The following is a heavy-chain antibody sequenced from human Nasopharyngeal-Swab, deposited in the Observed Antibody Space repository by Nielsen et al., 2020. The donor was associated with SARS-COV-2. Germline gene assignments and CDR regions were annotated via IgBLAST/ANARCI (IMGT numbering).Heavy chain of an antibody. Sequence: GSLRLSCTVSGGTFNSSSYYWGWIRQPPGKGLEWIGYIYYSGSTNYNPSLKSRVTISVDTSKNQFSLKLSFVTAADTAVYYCARERVTDKYFDYWGQGTLVTVSS. CDR3: ARERVTDKYFDY. CDR2: IYYSGST. D-gene: IGHD2-21*02. CDR1: GGTFNSSSYY. J-gene: IGHJ4*02. V-gene: IGHV4-61*01.